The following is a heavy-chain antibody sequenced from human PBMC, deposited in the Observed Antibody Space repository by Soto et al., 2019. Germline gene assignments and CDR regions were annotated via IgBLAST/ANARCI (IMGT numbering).Heavy chain of an antibody. D-gene: IGHD2-2*02. Sequence: PSETLSLTCTVSGAFLNNFFWSWIRQTPGKGLEWIGYVSQGGAAAYLAEGETTGYNPSLESRATISLDLPKNQFSLRLTSVTAADTAVYYCARGPGGHVVPAAIIDYYYMDVWGKGTTVTVSS. CDR3: ARGPGGHVVPAAIIDYYYMDV. CDR2: VSQGGAAAYLAEGETT. J-gene: IGHJ6*03. V-gene: IGHV4-59*01. CDR1: GAFLNNFF.